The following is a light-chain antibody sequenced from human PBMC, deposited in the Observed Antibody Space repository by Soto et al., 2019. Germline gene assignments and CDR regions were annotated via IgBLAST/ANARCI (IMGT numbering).Light chain of an antibody. CDR3: QQYGSSPALT. V-gene: IGKV3-20*01. CDR2: GVS. Sequence: EIVLTQSPGTLSLSPGEGATLSCRASQSVSSKYLAWYQQKPGQAPRLLMYGVSSRDTGIPDRFRGSGSGPDFTLTISRLEPEDSAVYYCQQYGSSPALTFGGGTKVEIK. CDR1: QSVSSKY. J-gene: IGKJ4*01.